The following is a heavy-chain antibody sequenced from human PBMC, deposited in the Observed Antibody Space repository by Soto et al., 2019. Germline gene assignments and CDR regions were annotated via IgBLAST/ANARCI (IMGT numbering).Heavy chain of an antibody. V-gene: IGHV4-39*01. Sequence: SETLSLTCTVSGGSISSSSYYWGWIRQPPGKGLEWIGSIYYSGSTYYNPSLKSRVTISVDTSKNQFALKLSLVTAADTAVYYCARRVVVVVAATRVVWFDPWGQGTLVTVSS. CDR2: IYYSGST. D-gene: IGHD2-15*01. J-gene: IGHJ5*02. CDR3: ARRVVVVVAATRVVWFDP. CDR1: GGSISSSSYY.